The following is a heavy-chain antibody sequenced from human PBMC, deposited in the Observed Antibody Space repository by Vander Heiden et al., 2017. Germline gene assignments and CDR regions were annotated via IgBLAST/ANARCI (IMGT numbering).Heavy chain of an antibody. V-gene: IGHV3-74*01. CDR1: GFTLSNYW. CDR2: INWDGSYI. J-gene: IGHJ5*02. Sequence: EMQLVESGGGLVQPGGSLRLSCVASGFTLSNYWVHGVRQAPGRGLEGVSRINWDGSYIAYADSVKGRFTISRDSARNTVYLEMSGLKGEDTAVYFCLRDFRASDLWGQGTLVTVSS. CDR3: LRDFRASDL.